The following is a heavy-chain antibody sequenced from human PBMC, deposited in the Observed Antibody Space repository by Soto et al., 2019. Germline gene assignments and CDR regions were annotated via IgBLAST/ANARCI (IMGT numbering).Heavy chain of an antibody. Sequence: ASVKVSCKASGFTFTSSAVQWVRQARGQRLEWIGWIVVGSGNTNYAQKFQERVTITRDMSTSTAYMELSSLRSEDTAVYYCAAEGYSYGYYYYYGLDVWGQGTTVTGSS. J-gene: IGHJ6*02. CDR3: AAEGYSYGYYYYYGLDV. D-gene: IGHD5-18*01. CDR2: IVVGSGNT. V-gene: IGHV1-58*01. CDR1: GFTFTSSA.